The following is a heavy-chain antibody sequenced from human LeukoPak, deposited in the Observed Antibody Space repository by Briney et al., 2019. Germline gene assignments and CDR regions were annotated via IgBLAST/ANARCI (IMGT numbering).Heavy chain of an antibody. V-gene: IGHV3-7*01. Sequence: GGSLRLSCAASGFTFSSYWMNWARQAPGKGLEWVASINHNGNVNYYVDSVKGRFTISRDNAKNSLYLQMNSLRAEDTAVYYCARARGIAAAGDYFDYWGQGTLVTVSS. CDR3: ARARGIAAAGDYFDY. CDR1: GFTFSSYW. D-gene: IGHD6-13*01. CDR2: INHNGNVN. J-gene: IGHJ4*02.